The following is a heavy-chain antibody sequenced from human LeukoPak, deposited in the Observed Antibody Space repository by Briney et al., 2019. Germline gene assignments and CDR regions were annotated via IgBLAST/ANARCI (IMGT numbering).Heavy chain of an antibody. CDR1: GGSISSGDYY. CDR3: ARVWSWWPSFDY. Sequence: SETLSLTCTVSGGSISSGDYYWSWIRQPPGKRLEWIGYIYYSGSTYYNPSLKSRVTISVDTSKNQFSLKLSSVTAAGTAVYYCARVWSWWPSFDYWGQGTLVTVSS. J-gene: IGHJ4*02. D-gene: IGHD2-21*01. CDR2: IYYSGST. V-gene: IGHV4-30-4*08.